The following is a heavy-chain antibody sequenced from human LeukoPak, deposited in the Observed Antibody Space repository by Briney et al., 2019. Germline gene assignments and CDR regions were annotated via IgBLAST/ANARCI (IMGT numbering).Heavy chain of an antibody. CDR1: GFTFSTYI. CDR3: VRDNPRCCGVVPANIDDY. V-gene: IGHV3-21*05. CDR2: IDSSSSYI. J-gene: IGHJ4*02. D-gene: IGHD2-15*01. Sequence: GGSLRLSCAASGFTFSTYIMNWVRQAPGKGLEWVSYIDSSSSYIYYADSVKGRFTISRDNAKNSLFLQMHSLRAEDTAVYYCVRDNPRCCGVVPANIDDYWGQGTLVTVSS.